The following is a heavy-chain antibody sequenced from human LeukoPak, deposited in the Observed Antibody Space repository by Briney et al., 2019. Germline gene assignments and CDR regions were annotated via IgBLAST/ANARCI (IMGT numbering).Heavy chain of an antibody. CDR3: ARVRSGFISTYYFDY. CDR1: GFTFSSYA. J-gene: IGHJ4*02. CDR2: ISYDGSNK. V-gene: IGHV3-30-3*01. Sequence: GRSLRLSCAASGFTFSSYAMHWVRQAPGKGLEWVAVISYDGSNKYYADSVKGRFTISRDNSKNTLYLQMNSLRAEDTAVYYCARVRSGFISTYYFDYWGQATLVTVSS. D-gene: IGHD3-3*01.